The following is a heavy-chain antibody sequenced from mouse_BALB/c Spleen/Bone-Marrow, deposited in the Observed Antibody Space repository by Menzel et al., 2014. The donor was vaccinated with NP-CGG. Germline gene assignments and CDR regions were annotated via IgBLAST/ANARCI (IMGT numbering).Heavy chain of an antibody. CDR2: IDPANGNT. Sequence: EVQLQQSGAELVKPGASVKLSCTASGFNIKDTYMHWVKQRPEQGLEWIGRIDPANGNTKYDPKFQGKASITADTSSNTAYLQLSSLTSEDTAVNYCASYVYEYYFDYWGQGTTLTVSS. CDR1: GFNIKDTY. J-gene: IGHJ2*01. CDR3: ASYVYEYYFDY. V-gene: IGHV14-3*02. D-gene: IGHD2-2*01.